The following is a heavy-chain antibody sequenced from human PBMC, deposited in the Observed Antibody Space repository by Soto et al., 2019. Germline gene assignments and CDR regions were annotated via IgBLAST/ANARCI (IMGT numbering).Heavy chain of an antibody. CDR2: IIPIFGTA. Sequence: QVQLVQSGAEVKKPGSSVKVSCKASGGTFSSYAISWVRQAPGQGLEWMGGIIPIFGTANYAQKFQGRVTVTADESTSTAYVEVSSLRSEDTAVYYCAGGGYSGSYLDDAFDIWGQGTMVTVSS. D-gene: IGHD1-26*01. J-gene: IGHJ3*02. V-gene: IGHV1-69*01. CDR1: GGTFSSYA. CDR3: AGGGYSGSYLDDAFDI.